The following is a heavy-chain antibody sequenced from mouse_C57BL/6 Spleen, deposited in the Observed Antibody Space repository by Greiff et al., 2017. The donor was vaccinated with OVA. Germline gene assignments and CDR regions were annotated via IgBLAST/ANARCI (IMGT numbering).Heavy chain of an antibody. CDR1: GYTFTSYW. Sequence: QQSCKASGYTFTSYWMHWVKQRPGQGLEWIGEIDPSDSYTNYNQKFKGKSTLTVDKSSSTAYMQLSSLTSEDSAVYYCARCTTVDAMDYWGQGTSVTVSS. J-gene: IGHJ4*01. D-gene: IGHD1-1*01. CDR2: IDPSDSYT. CDR3: ARCTTVDAMDY. V-gene: IGHV1-69*01.